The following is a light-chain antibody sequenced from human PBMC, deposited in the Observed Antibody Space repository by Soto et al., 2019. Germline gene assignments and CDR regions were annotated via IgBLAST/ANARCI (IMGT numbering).Light chain of an antibody. V-gene: IGKV3-20*01. CDR1: QSVSSSY. CDR2: GAS. J-gene: IGKJ1*01. CDR3: QQYGSSPET. Sequence: ETVLTQSPGTLSLSPGEIATLSCRASQSVSSSYLAWYQQKPGQAPRLLIYGASSRATGIPDRFSGSGSGTDFTLTISRLEPEDFAVYYCQQYGSSPETFGQGTNVDI.